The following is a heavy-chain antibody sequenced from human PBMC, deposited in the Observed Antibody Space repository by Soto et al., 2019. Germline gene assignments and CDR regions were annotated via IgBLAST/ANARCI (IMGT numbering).Heavy chain of an antibody. J-gene: IGHJ4*02. Sequence: SETLSLTCTVSGGSISSYYWSWIRQPPGKGLEWIGYIYYSGSTNYNPSLKSRVTISVDTSKDQFSLKLSSVTAADTAVYYCATSSSSLLLGYWGQGTLVTVSS. CDR1: GGSISSYY. D-gene: IGHD6-6*01. V-gene: IGHV4-59*01. CDR2: IYYSGST. CDR3: ATSSSSLLLGY.